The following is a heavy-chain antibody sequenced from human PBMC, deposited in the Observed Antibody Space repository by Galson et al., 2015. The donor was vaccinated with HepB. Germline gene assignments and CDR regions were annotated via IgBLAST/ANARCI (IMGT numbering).Heavy chain of an antibody. V-gene: IGHV3-23*01. Sequence: SLRLSCAASGVTFSNYAMSWVRQAPGKGLEWVSAIDTRGRDTYYADSVKGRFTISRENSKNTLYLQLSSLRADDTAVYYCAQRATPFSHTYFFDYWGQGILVTVSS. CDR1: GVTFSNYA. CDR2: IDTRGRDT. J-gene: IGHJ4*02. D-gene: IGHD4-23*01. CDR3: AQRATPFSHTYFFDY.